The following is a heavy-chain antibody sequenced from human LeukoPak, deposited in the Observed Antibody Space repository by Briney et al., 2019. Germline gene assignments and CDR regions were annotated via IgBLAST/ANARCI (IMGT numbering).Heavy chain of an antibody. V-gene: IGHV3-33*01. CDR3: ARGDGYNDAEYLQH. D-gene: IGHD5-24*01. Sequence: PGGSLRLSCAASGFTFSSYGMHWVRQAPGKGLEWVAVIWYDGSNKYYGDSVKGRFTSSRENSQKTLYLQMNSLRVEDTAVYYCARGDGYNDAEYLQHWGQGTLVTVS. CDR2: IWYDGSNK. CDR1: GFTFSSYG. J-gene: IGHJ1*01.